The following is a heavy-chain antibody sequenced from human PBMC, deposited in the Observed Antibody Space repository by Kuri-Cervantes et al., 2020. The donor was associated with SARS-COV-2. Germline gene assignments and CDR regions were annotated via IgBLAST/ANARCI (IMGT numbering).Heavy chain of an antibody. J-gene: IGHJ4*02. CDR3: ARAGTSGSYLGY. D-gene: IGHD1-26*01. V-gene: IGHV3-20*04. CDR1: GFTFSSYE. Sequence: GESLKISCAASGFTFSSYEMHWVRQAPGKGLEWVSGINWNGVRTGYTDSVKGRFTISRDNAKNSLYLQMNSLRAEDTAFYYCARAGTSGSYLGYWGQGTLVTVSS. CDR2: INWNGVRT.